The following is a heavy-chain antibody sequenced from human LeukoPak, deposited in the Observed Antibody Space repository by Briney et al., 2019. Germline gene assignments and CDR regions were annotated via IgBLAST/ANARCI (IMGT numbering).Heavy chain of an antibody. Sequence: GGSLRLSCAASGFTFSDNSMNWVRQAPWKGLEWLSYISSSSSTMYYTDSVKGRFTISRDNAKNSLYLQMNSLRAEDTAVYYCARSPPYSRSSAPLDPWGQGTLVTVSS. CDR3: ARSPPYSRSSAPLDP. CDR1: GFTFSDNS. D-gene: IGHD6-6*01. J-gene: IGHJ5*02. CDR2: ISSSSSTM. V-gene: IGHV3-48*01.